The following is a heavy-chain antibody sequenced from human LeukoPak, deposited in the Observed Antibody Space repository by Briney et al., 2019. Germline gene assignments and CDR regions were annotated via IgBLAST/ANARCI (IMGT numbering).Heavy chain of an antibody. Sequence: GGSLRLSWAASGFTFSSYEMNWVRQAPGKGLAWVSYISSSGSTIYYADSVKGRFTISRDNAKNSLYLQMNSPRAEDTAVYYCAELGITMIGGVWGKGTTVTISS. D-gene: IGHD3-10*02. CDR3: AELGITMIGGV. V-gene: IGHV3-48*03. CDR1: GFTFSSYE. J-gene: IGHJ6*04. CDR2: ISSSGSTI.